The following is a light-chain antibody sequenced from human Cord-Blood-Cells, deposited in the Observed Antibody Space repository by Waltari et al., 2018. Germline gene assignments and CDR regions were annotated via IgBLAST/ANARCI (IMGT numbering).Light chain of an antibody. CDR1: QSVSRN. J-gene: IGKJ1*01. Sequence: EIVITQSPATLSVSPGESDPLPCRASQSVSRNLAWYQQKPGQAPRLLIYGASTRATGIPARFSGSGSGTEFTLTISSLQSEDFAVYYCQQYNNWPPWTFGQGTKVEIK. CDR3: QQYNNWPPWT. CDR2: GAS. V-gene: IGKV3-15*01.